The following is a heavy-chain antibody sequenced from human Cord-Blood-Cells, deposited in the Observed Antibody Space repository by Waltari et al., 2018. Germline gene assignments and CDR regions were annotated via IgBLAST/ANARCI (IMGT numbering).Heavy chain of an antibody. D-gene: IGHD1-26*01. CDR2: IYYSGST. Sequence: QVQLQESGPGLVKPSETLSLTCTVSGGSIRSYYWSWIRQPPGKGLEWIGYIYYSGSTNYNPSLKSRVTISVDTSKNQFSLKLSSVTAADTAVYYCARLLSGSYYYYYGMDVWGQGTTVTVSS. CDR1: GGSIRSYY. J-gene: IGHJ6*02. V-gene: IGHV4-59*01. CDR3: ARLLSGSYYYYYGMDV.